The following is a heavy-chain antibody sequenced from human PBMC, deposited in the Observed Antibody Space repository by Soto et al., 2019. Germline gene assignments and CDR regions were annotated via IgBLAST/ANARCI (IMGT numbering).Heavy chain of an antibody. CDR2: ISGSDGRT. Sequence: EVQLLESGGGLVQPGGSLRLSCAASGFTFSNYAMSWVRRAPGKGLEWVSAISGSDGRTYHEDSVKGRFTITRDNSRNTRYMHMNSLKTEDTAVYYCAQEVGYFQQWGQGTLVTVSS. CDR1: GFTFSNYA. J-gene: IGHJ1*01. V-gene: IGHV3-23*01. CDR3: AQEVGYFQQ. D-gene: IGHD3-16*01.